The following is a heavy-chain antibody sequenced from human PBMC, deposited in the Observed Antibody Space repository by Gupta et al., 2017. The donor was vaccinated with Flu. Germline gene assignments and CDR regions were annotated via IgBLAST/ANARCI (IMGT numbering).Heavy chain of an antibody. CDR2: IIPNFGTP. Sequence: QVQLLQSGAEVKKPGSSVKVSCKTSGAPFGNYAINWVRQAPGQGLEWMGGIIPNFGTPNYAQKFQGRVTITADKSTSTAYMELSSLRSEDTAVYYCTRDSSGYYYYFDYWGQGTLVSVSS. CDR1: GAPFGNYA. V-gene: IGHV1-69*06. D-gene: IGHD3-22*01. CDR3: TRDSSGYYYYFDY. J-gene: IGHJ4*02.